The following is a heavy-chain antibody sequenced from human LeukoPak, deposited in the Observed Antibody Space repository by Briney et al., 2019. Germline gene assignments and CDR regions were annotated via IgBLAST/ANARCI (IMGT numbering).Heavy chain of an antibody. D-gene: IGHD3-10*01. CDR1: GFTVSNNY. CDR3: ARTPGGSGNFFDY. J-gene: IGHJ4*02. Sequence: GGSLRLSCAASGFTVSNNYMSWVRQAPGKGLEWVSIIYSSGSAYYADSVKGRFTISRDNSKNTVYLQMNSLRAEDTAVYYCARTPGGSGNFFDYWGQGTLVTVSS. CDR2: IYSSGSA. V-gene: IGHV3-53*01.